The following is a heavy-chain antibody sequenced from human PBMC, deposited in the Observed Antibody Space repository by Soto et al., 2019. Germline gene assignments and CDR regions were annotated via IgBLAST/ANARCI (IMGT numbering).Heavy chain of an antibody. V-gene: IGHV4-39*01. J-gene: IGHJ6*02. D-gene: IGHD5-18*01. Sequence: LSLTCTVSGGSISSSSYYWGWIRQPPGKGLEWIGSIYYSGSTYYNPSLKSRVTISVDTSKNQFSLKLSSVTAADTAVYYCASGYSYAYYYYGMAVRGPGTTVTVSS. CDR3: ASGYSYAYYYYGMAV. CDR2: IYYSGST. CDR1: GGSISSSSYY.